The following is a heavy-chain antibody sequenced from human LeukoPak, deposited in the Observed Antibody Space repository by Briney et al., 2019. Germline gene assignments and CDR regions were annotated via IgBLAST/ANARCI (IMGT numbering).Heavy chain of an antibody. V-gene: IGHV3-20*04. CDR3: ARDTQDYYYYMDA. CDR2: INWKGGST. CDR1: GFTFDDYG. J-gene: IGHJ6*03. Sequence: AGSLRLSCAASGFTFDDYGMSWVRQPPGKGLEWVWGINWKGGSTGYADSVKGRFTISRDNGKNSLYLHMNSLRAEDTALYYCARDTQDYYYYMDALGKGTTVTVSS.